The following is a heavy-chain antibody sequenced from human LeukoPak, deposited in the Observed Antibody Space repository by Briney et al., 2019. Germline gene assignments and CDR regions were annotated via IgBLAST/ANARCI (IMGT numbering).Heavy chain of an antibody. CDR1: GYTFTSYG. D-gene: IGHD3-10*01. V-gene: IGHV1-18*01. Sequence: ASVKVSCKASGYTFTSYGISWVRQAPGQGLEWMGWISAYNGNTNYAQKLQGRVTMTTDTSTSTAYMELRSLRSDDTAVYYCARDQDYGSGSPAGPQGCWGQGTLVTVSS. CDR2: ISAYNGNT. CDR3: ARDQDYGSGSPAGPQGC. J-gene: IGHJ4*02.